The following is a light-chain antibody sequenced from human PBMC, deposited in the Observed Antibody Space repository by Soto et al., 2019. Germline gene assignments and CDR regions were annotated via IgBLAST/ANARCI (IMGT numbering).Light chain of an antibody. CDR2: NNN. J-gene: IGLJ2*01. Sequence: QSVVTQPPSASGTPGQRVTISCSGSSSNIGRNTVNWYQQFPGTAPNLLIYNNNERPSGVPDRFSGSKSGTSASLAISGLRSEDEADYYCQSYDNSLRASVFGGGTKLTVL. V-gene: IGLV1-44*01. CDR1: SSNIGRNT. CDR3: QSYDNSLRASV.